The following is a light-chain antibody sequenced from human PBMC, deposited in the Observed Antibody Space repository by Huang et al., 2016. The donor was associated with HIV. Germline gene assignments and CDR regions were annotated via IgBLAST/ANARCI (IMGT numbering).Light chain of an antibody. V-gene: IGKV1-39*01. Sequence: DIQMTQSPSSLSASVGDRVTITCRASQTSTTYLSWYQQKQGKAPKLLIYGASSLNSGVPSRFSGSGSGTDFTLTISSLQPEDFATYYCQQSYFTPLTFGGGTRLEIK. CDR3: QQSYFTPLT. J-gene: IGKJ4*01. CDR1: QTSTTY. CDR2: GAS.